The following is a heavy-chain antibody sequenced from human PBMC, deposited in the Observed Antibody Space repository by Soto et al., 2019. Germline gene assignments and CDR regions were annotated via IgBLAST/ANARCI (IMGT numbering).Heavy chain of an antibody. J-gene: IGHJ6*02. CDR2: INHSGST. CDR1: GGSFSGYY. D-gene: IGHD6-6*01. CDR3: ARGRDIAARRPYYYGMDV. Sequence: SETLSLTCAVYGGSFSGYYWSWIRQPPGKGLEWIGEINHSGSTNYNPSLKSRVTISVDTSKNQFSLKLSSVTAADTAVYYCARGRDIAARRPYYYGMDVWGQGTTVTVSS. V-gene: IGHV4-34*01.